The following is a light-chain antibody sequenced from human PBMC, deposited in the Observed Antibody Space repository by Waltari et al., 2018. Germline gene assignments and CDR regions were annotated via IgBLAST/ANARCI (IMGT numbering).Light chain of an antibody. CDR2: EAT. CDR3: SSYAGGNSWV. V-gene: IGLV2-8*01. CDR1: SSDVGSYNY. Sequence: QSALTQPPSASGSPGQSVTISCAGPSSDVGSYNYVSWYQQLPGKAPKLIIYEATKRPSGVPDRFSGSKSGNTASLTISGLQAEDETDYYCSSYAGGNSWVFGGGTKLTVL. J-gene: IGLJ3*02.